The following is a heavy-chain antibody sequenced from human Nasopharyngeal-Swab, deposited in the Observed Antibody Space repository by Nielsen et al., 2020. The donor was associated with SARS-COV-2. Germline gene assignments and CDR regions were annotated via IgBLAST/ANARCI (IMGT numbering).Heavy chain of an antibody. V-gene: IGHV1-2*06. CDR1: GYTFTGYY. CDR2: INPNSGGT. D-gene: IGHD3-3*01. J-gene: IGHJ6*02. Sequence: ASVKVSCKASGYTFTGYYMHWVRQAPGQGLEWMGRINPNSGGTNYAQKFQGRVTMTTDTSTSTAYMELRSLRSDDTAVYYCARDPGGEWLYYYYGMDVWGQGTTVTVSS. CDR3: ARDPGGEWLYYYYGMDV.